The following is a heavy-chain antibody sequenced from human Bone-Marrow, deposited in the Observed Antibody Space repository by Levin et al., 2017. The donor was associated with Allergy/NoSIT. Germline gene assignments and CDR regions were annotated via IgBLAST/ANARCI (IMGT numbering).Heavy chain of an antibody. V-gene: IGHV4-59*01. CDR2: IFHTGRT. CDR1: GGSMSPFY. D-gene: IGHD5-18*01. CDR3: ARARDNYGYLPLDS. J-gene: IGHJ4*02. Sequence: GSLRLSCSVSGGSMSPFYWSWIRQSPGRGLEFVGYIFHTGRTTYNPSLTGRVTLSVDTSRNQFSLKLTSVTAADSALYFCARARDNYGYLPLDSWGQGTLVTVSS.